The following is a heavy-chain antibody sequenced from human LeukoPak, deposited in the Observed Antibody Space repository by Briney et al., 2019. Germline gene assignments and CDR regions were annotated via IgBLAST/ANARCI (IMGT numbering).Heavy chain of an antibody. CDR2: IRSKANSYAT. Sequence: PGGSLKLSCAASGFTFSGSAMHWVRQASGGGLEWVGRIRSKANSYATAYAAAVKGRFTNSRDDSKNTAYLQMNSLKADDTAVYYCTLILAPASDTDYWGQGTLVTVSS. CDR3: TLILAPASDTDY. V-gene: IGHV3-73*01. J-gene: IGHJ4*02. CDR1: GFTFSGSA.